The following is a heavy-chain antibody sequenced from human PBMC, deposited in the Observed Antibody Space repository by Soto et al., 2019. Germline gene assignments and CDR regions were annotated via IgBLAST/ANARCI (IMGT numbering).Heavy chain of an antibody. V-gene: IGHV1-8*01. Sequence: SMEGSCEASGSTFPRYDINWVRQDTGQGLQRMGCMNPNTGNTGYAQKFQARVTLTRNTSITKAYMELSTLSSEDTAVYYCARGRLSSWYSYYYGMDVGGKGTTVTGSS. CDR2: MNPNTGNT. J-gene: IGHJ6*04. CDR3: ARGRLSSWYSYYYGMDV. CDR1: GSTFPRYD. D-gene: IGHD6-13*01.